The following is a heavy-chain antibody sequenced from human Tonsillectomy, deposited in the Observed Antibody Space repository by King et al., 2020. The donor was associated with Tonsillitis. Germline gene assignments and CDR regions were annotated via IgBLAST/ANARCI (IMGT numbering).Heavy chain of an antibody. CDR1: GCSLNNPRMV. CDR3: ARTMGARYLEWHYYMDV. J-gene: IGHJ6*03. D-gene: IGHD3-3*01. Sequence: VTLKESGPVLVKPTETLTLTCTGSGCSLNNPRMVVSWIRQPPGKALEWLAHIFSNDEKYSSTSLKNMLTISKDTPKSQVVLAMTTVDPVDTATYYCARTMGARYLEWHYYMDVWGNGTTVTVSS. CDR2: IFSNDEK. V-gene: IGHV2-26*01.